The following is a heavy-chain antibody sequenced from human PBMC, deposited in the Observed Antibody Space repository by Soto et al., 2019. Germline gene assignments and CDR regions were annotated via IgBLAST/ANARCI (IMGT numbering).Heavy chain of an antibody. D-gene: IGHD2-15*01. CDR2: IYDGGSSNT. J-gene: IGHJ5*02. Sequence: QLQLQESGPGLVKPSETLSLTCTVYGGSVSRSDHFWGWLRQSPGKGLECIGSIYDGGSSNTYYHPSLKSRLTISIDTAKNQFSLKLTSVTAADTAVYYCARHPPHSSSCFTWGQGTQVTVSS. CDR3: ARHPPHSSSCFT. CDR1: GGSVSRSDHF. V-gene: IGHV4-39*01.